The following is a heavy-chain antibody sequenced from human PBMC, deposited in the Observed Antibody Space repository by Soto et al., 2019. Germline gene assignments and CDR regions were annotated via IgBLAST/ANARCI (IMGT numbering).Heavy chain of an antibody. V-gene: IGHV3-33*01. D-gene: IGHD3-3*01. Sequence: PGGSLRLSCAASGFTFSSYGMHWVRQAPGKGLEWVAVIWYDGSNKYYADSVKGRFTISRDNSKNTLYLQMNSLRAEDTAVYYCAATYYAFWSGYPYGMDVWGQGTTVTVSS. CDR1: GFTFSSYG. CDR2: IWYDGSNK. CDR3: AATYYAFWSGYPYGMDV. J-gene: IGHJ6*02.